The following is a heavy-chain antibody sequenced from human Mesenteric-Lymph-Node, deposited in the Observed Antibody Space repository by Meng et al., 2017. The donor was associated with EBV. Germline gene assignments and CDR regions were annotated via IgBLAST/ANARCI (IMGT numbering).Heavy chain of an antibody. Sequence: QVHLQGPGPGLVKPSGTLSLPCAVSGGSISTYNWWSWVRQPPGKGLEWIGEIYHSGSANYNPSLRSRVTMPVDKSKNQFSLKLTSVTAADTAVYYCAKVDGSGRTNWFDPWGQGTLVTVSS. D-gene: IGHD3-10*01. J-gene: IGHJ5*02. CDR3: AKVDGSGRTNWFDP. CDR1: GGSISTYNW. V-gene: IGHV4-4*02. CDR2: IYHSGSA.